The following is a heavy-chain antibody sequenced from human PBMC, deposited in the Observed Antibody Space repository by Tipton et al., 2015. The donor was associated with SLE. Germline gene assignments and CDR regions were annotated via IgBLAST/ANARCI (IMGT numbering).Heavy chain of an antibody. J-gene: IGHJ5*02. V-gene: IGHV3-30-3*01. Sequence: RSLRLSCAASGFTFSSYAMHWVRQAPGKGLEWVAVISYDGSNKYYADSVKGRFTISRDNSKNTLYPQMNSLRAEDTAVYYCARDRIAVSMGNWFDPWGQGTLVTVSS. D-gene: IGHD6-19*01. CDR2: ISYDGSNK. CDR1: GFTFSSYA. CDR3: ARDRIAVSMGNWFDP.